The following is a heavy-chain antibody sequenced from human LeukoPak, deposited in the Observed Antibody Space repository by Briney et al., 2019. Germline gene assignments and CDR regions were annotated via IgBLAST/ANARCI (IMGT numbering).Heavy chain of an antibody. CDR1: GFTFSSYG. J-gene: IGHJ4*02. Sequence: PGKSLRLSCAASGFTFSSYGMHWVRQAPGKGLEWVAFIRYDGSNKYYADSVKGRFTISRDNSKNTLHLQMNSLRAEDTAVYYCAKDWTLDLDYWGQGTLVTVSS. CDR3: AKDWTLDLDY. V-gene: IGHV3-30*02. D-gene: IGHD3/OR15-3a*01. CDR2: IRYDGSNK.